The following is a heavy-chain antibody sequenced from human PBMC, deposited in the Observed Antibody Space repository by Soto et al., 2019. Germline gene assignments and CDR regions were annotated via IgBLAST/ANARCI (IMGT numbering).Heavy chain of an antibody. CDR3: ACCSGGSCYWLDY. CDR1: GFTFSSYS. CDR2: ISSSSSYI. V-gene: IGHV3-21*01. Sequence: GGSLRLSCAASGFTFSSYSMNWVRQAPGKGLEWVSSISSSSSYIYYADSVKGRFTISRDNAKNSLYLQMNSLRAEDTAVYYCACCSGGSCYWLDYWGQGTLVTVSS. J-gene: IGHJ4*02. D-gene: IGHD2-15*01.